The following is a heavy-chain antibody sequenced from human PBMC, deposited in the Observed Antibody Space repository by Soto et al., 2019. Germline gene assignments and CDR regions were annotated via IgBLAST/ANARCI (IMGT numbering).Heavy chain of an antibody. CDR2: IYPGDPDT. V-gene: IGHV5-51*01. CDR1: GYSFTSYW. CDR3: ARSPSIAAAGPYYYYYYGMDV. D-gene: IGHD6-13*01. J-gene: IGHJ6*02. Sequence: GESLKISCKGSGYSFTSYWIGWVRQMPGKGLEWMGIIYPGDPDTRYSPSFQGQVTISADKSISTAYLQWSSLKASDTAMYYCARSPSIAAAGPYYYYYYGMDVWGQGTTVTVSS.